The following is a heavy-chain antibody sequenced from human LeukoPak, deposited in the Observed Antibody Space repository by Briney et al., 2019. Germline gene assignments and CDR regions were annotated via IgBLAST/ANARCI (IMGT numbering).Heavy chain of an antibody. Sequence: PSETLPLTCTVSGGSISSYYWSWIRQPPGKGLEWIGYIYYSGTTNYNPSLESRVTISVDTSKNQFSLKLSSVTAADTAVYFCAGDQYGMEVWGQGTTVTVSS. V-gene: IGHV4-59*12. J-gene: IGHJ6*02. CDR2: IYYSGTT. CDR1: GGSISSYY. CDR3: AGDQYGMEV.